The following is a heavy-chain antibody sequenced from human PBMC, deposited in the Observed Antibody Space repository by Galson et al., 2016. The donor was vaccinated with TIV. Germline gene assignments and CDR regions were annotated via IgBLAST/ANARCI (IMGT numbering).Heavy chain of an antibody. Sequence: SETLSHTCDVSGYSIKSGYYWGWIRQPPGKGLQWIGSIYGSGTTYSNPSLKSRLTLSVDTSKNQFSLKLSSVTASDTAVYYCMREGSTVTMHHYFGMDVWGQGTSVTVSS. J-gene: IGHJ6*02. CDR1: GYSIKSGYY. V-gene: IGHV4-38-2*02. CDR2: IYGSGTT. CDR3: MREGSTVTMHHYFGMDV. D-gene: IGHD4-17*01.